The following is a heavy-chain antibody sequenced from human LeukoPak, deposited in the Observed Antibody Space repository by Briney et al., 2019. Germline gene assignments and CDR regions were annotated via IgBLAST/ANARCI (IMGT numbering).Heavy chain of an antibody. V-gene: IGHV3-21*01. J-gene: IGHJ4*02. CDR3: ARVLIRYSGYDPFDY. D-gene: IGHD5-12*01. CDR2: ISSSSSYI. CDR1: GFTFSSYS. Sequence: GGSLRLSCAASGFTFSSYSMNWVRQAPVKGLEWVSSISSSSSYIYYADSVKGRFTISRDNAKNSLYLQMNSLRAEDTAVYYYARVLIRYSGYDPFDYWDQGTLVTVSS.